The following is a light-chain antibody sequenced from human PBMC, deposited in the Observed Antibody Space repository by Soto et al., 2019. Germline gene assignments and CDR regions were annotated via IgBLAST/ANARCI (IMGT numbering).Light chain of an antibody. J-gene: IGKJ1*01. V-gene: IGKV3-15*01. CDR1: QSVSSN. CDR2: GAS. CDR3: QQYNNWPRT. Sequence: EIVMTQSPATLSVSPGERATLSCRASQSVSSNLAWYQQKPGQAPRLLIYGASTRATGIPARFSGSGSGTEFTLTSSSLQYEDFEVYYCQQYNNWPRTLGQGTKVDIK.